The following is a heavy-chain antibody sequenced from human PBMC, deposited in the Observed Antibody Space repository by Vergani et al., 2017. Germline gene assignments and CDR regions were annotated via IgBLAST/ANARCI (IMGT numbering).Heavy chain of an antibody. V-gene: IGHV3-23*01. D-gene: IGHD3-22*01. CDR1: GFTFTNFA. J-gene: IGHJ4*02. Sequence: EVQLLESGGNLVQPGGSLRLSCAASGFTFTNFAMTWVRQAPGEGLEWVSGISGSGGFTYYADSVKGRFTISRDNSKNTLYLQMNSLRAEDTAVYYCAKEERIVVAPYDYWGQGTLVTVSS. CDR2: ISGSGGFT. CDR3: AKEERIVVAPYDY.